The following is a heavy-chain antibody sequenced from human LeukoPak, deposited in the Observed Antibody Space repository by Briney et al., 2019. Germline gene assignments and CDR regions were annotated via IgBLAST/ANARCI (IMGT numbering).Heavy chain of an antibody. CDR3: ARDIGYSYGPDSVDY. D-gene: IGHD5-18*01. V-gene: IGHV1-2*02. CDR2: INPNSGGT. Sequence: GASVKVSCKASGYTFTGYYMHWVRQAPGQGLEWMGWINPNSGGTNYAQKFQGRVTMTRDTSISTAYMELSRLRSDDTAVYYCARDIGYSYGPDSVDYWGQGTLVTVSS. J-gene: IGHJ4*02. CDR1: GYTFTGYY.